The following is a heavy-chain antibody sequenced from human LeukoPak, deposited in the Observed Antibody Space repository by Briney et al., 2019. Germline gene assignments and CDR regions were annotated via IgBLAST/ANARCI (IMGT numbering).Heavy chain of an antibody. V-gene: IGHV4-61*01. Sequence: SEALSLTCTVSGGSVSSGPYYWSWTRQPPGRGLEWIRSIYHSGNTNYNPSLKSRVTISVDRPKNQFSLKLSSVTAADTAVYYCARDGGSYSDIAEYFQHWGQGTLVSVSS. D-gene: IGHD4-17*01. CDR3: ARDGGSYSDIAEYFQH. CDR2: IYHSGNT. CDR1: GGSVSSGPYY. J-gene: IGHJ1*01.